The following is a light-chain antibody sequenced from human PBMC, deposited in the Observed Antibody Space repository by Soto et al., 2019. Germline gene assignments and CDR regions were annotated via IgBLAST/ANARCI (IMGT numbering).Light chain of an antibody. CDR1: QSVRNRY. J-gene: IGKJ2*01. Sequence: EIVLTQSPGTLSLSPGERATLSCRASQSVRNRYLGWYQQKPGQAPRLLIYDTSNRATGIPDRFSGSGSGTDFTLTISRLEPEDFAVYFCQQYGDSPPHTFGQGTKLEIK. CDR2: DTS. V-gene: IGKV3-20*01. CDR3: QQYGDSPPHT.